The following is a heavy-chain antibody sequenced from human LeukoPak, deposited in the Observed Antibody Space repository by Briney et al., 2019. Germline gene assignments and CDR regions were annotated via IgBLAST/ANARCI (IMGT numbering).Heavy chain of an antibody. D-gene: IGHD6-13*01. Sequence: PSETLSLTCAVSGGPISSSHWWSWVRQPPGRGLEWVGEIYHSGSTNYNPSLKSRVTISVDKSENQFSLEVGSVTAADTAVYFCARKEWGSSRPFDCWGQGTLVTVSS. CDR1: GGPISSSHW. J-gene: IGHJ4*02. V-gene: IGHV4-4*02. CDR2: IYHSGST. CDR3: ARKEWGSSRPFDC.